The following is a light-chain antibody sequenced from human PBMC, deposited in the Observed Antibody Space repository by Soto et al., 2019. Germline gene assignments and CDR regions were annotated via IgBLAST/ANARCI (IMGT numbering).Light chain of an antibody. CDR2: DAS. V-gene: IGKV3-11*01. CDR3: QQRSNWPLT. J-gene: IGKJ4*01. Sequence: EIVLTQSPATLSLSPGERATLSGRAGQRVSSYLAWYQQKPGQAPRLLIYDASNRATGIPARFSGSGSGTDFTLTISSLEPEDFAVYYCQQRSNWPLTFGGGTKVEIK. CDR1: QRVSSY.